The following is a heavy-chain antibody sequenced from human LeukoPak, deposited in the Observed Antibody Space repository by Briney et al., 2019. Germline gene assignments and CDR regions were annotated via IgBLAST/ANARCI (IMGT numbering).Heavy chain of an antibody. J-gene: IGHJ4*02. CDR1: GYTFTGYY. V-gene: IGHV1-46*01. CDR2: INPSGGST. D-gene: IGHD1-26*01. CDR3: ARDRTSIVGATQSDD. Sequence: ASVKVSCKASGYTFTGYYMHWVRQAPGQGLEWMGIINPSGGSTSYAQKFQGRVTMTTDTSTSTAYMELRSLRSDDTAVYYCARDRTSIVGATQSDDWGQGALVTVSS.